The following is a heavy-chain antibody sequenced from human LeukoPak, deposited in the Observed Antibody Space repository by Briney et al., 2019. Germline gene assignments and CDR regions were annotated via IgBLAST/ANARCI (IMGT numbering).Heavy chain of an antibody. J-gene: IGHJ6*02. CDR2: INPNSGDT. Sequence: GASVKVSCKSSGYTFTGYYLHWVRQAPGQGLEWMGWINPNSGDTNYAQKFQGRVTMTRDTSISTAYMELSRLRSDDTAVYYCARDRSYGLNYYYYGMDVWGQGTTVTVSS. D-gene: IGHD5-18*01. CDR1: GYTFTGYY. V-gene: IGHV1-2*02. CDR3: ARDRSYGLNYYYYGMDV.